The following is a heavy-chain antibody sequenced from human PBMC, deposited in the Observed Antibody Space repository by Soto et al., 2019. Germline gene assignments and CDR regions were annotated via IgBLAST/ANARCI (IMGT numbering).Heavy chain of an antibody. V-gene: IGHV1-69*13. D-gene: IGHD5-12*01. CDR1: GGTFSSYA. J-gene: IGHJ6*02. CDR2: IIPIFGTA. CDR3: ARAASPRGSSGSDYYYYGMDV. Sequence: GASVKVSCKASGGTFSSYAISWVRQAPGQGLEWMGGIIPIFGTANYAQKFQGRVTITADESTSTAYMELSSLRYEDKAVYYCARAASPRGSSGSDYYYYGMDVWGQGTTVTVSS.